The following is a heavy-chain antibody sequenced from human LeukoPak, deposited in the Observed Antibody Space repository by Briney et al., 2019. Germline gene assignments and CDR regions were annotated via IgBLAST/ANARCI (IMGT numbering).Heavy chain of an antibody. CDR3: AKDHFSGSHGDY. V-gene: IGHV3-30*18. D-gene: IGHD1-26*01. CDR1: GFTFGSYG. CDR2: ISYDGSNK. Sequence: PGGSLRLSCAASGFTFGSYGMHWVRQAPGKGPEWVAVISYDGSNKYYADSVKGRFTISRDNSKNTLYLQMNSLRAEDTAVYYCAKDHFSGSHGDYWGQGTLVTVSS. J-gene: IGHJ4*02.